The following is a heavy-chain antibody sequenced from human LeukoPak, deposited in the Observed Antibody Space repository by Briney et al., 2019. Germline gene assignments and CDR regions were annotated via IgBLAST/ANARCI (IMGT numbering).Heavy chain of an antibody. V-gene: IGHV1-2*02. CDR3: ARDHNGRYFLFDF. Sequence: ASVKVSCKASGYTFTGYYMHWVRQAPGQGLEWMGWINPNSGDTSDVQKLQGRVNMTRDTSISTAYMELSGLTSDDTAMYFCARDHNGRYFLFDFWGQGTLVTVSS. CDR1: GYTFTGYY. CDR2: INPNSGDT. D-gene: IGHD1-26*01. J-gene: IGHJ4*02.